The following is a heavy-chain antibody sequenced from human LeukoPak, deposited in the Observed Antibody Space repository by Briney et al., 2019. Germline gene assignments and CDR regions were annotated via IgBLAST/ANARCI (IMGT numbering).Heavy chain of an antibody. CDR2: ISAYNGNT. Sequence: ASVKVSCKASGYTFTSYGISWVRQAPGQGLEWMGWISAYNGNTNYAQKLQGRVTITTDTSTSTAYMELRSLRSDDTAVYYCARYSLGYSYGYNWFDPWGQGTLVTVSS. D-gene: IGHD5-18*01. CDR3: ARYSLGYSYGYNWFDP. CDR1: GYTFTSYG. V-gene: IGHV1-18*01. J-gene: IGHJ5*02.